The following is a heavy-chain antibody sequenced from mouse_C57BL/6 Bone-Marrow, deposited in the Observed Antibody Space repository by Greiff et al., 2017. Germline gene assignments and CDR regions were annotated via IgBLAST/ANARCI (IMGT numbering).Heavy chain of an antibody. V-gene: IGHV2-2*01. J-gene: IGHJ4*01. Sequence: VKLVESGPGLVQPSQSLSITCTVSGFSLTSYGVHWVRQSPGKGLEWLGVIWSGGSTDYNAAFISRLSISKDNSKSQVFFKMNSLQADDTAIYYCARKLGYYKAYAMDYWGQGTSVTVSS. CDR1: GFSLTSYG. D-gene: IGHD2-12*01. CDR2: IWSGGST. CDR3: ARKLGYYKAYAMDY.